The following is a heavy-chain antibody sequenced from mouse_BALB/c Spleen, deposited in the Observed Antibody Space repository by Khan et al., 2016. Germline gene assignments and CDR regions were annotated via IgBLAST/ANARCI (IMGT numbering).Heavy chain of an antibody. J-gene: IGHJ2*01. Sequence: VQLQQSGAELVKPGASVKLSCTASGFSIQDSYIHWVRQRPEQGLDWIGRIDPPNDNTKYDPKFQGKATITADTSSNTAYLQLSSLTFEYTAVSYCARMYYVDYWGQGTTVTVSS. V-gene: IGHV14-3*02. CDR1: GFSIQDSY. CDR2: IDPPNDNT. CDR3: ARMYYVDY.